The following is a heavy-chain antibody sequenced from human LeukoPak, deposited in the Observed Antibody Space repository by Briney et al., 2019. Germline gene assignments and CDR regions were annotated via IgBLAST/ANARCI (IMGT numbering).Heavy chain of an antibody. CDR3: AKDPYSSRMEYFQY. J-gene: IGHJ1*01. Sequence: PGGSLRPSCVASGFTFSSYGMHWVRQAPGKGLEWVAVISYDGNDKYYADSVKGRFSISRDNSKNTLYLEMSSLRTEDTAVYYCAKDPYSSRMEYFQYWGQGTLVIVSS. V-gene: IGHV3-30*18. CDR1: GFTFSSYG. CDR2: ISYDGNDK. D-gene: IGHD3-22*01.